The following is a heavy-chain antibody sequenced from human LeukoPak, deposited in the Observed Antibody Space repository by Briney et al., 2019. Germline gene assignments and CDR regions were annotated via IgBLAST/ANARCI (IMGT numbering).Heavy chain of an antibody. V-gene: IGHV4-59*08. CDR2: IYHSGGA. CDR1: GVSIRTYY. J-gene: IGHJ4*02. D-gene: IGHD6-19*01. Sequence: PSETLSLTCTVSGVSIRTYYWTWIRQPPGKGLEWIAYIYHSGGANYNPSLKSRVTVSVDTPKSQFSLKLSSVTAADTTLYYCARRAGSGWYDYWGQGTLVTVSS. CDR3: ARRAGSGWYDY.